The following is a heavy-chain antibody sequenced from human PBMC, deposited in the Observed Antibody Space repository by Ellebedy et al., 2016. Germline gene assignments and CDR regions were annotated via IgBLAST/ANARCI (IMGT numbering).Heavy chain of an antibody. CDR1: GFTFRTYW. CDR2: ISGASGTV. CDR3: TRGANYTFDI. J-gene: IGHJ3*02. V-gene: IGHV3-48*04. D-gene: IGHD1-7*01. Sequence: GGSLRLXCTASGFTFRTYWMHWVRQAPGKGLEWISHISGASGTVYYADSVKGRFTMSRDNAKNSLYLQMNSLRAEETAMYFCTRGANYTFDIWGQGTMVTVSS.